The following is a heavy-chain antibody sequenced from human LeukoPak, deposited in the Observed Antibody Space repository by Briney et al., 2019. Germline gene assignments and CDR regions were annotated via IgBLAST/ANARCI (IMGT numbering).Heavy chain of an antibody. D-gene: IGHD5-12*01. J-gene: IGHJ3*02. CDR3: ARGLVLATDDAFDI. Sequence: SETLSLTCSVSGASIRSCFWSWIRQSPGKGLEWIGYVYDNDISNFNPSLESRVTILVDRSKSQFSLKLRSVTAADTAVYYCARGLVLATDDAFDIWGPGTMVTVSS. CDR1: GASIRSCF. V-gene: IGHV4-59*01. CDR2: VYDNDIS.